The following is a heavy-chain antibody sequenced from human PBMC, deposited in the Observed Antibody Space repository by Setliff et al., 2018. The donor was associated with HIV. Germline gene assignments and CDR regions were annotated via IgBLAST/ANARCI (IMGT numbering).Heavy chain of an antibody. J-gene: IGHJ6*03. D-gene: IGHD3-16*01. CDR2: IYTSGST. V-gene: IGHV4-61*09. Sequence: SSETLSLTCTVSGGSISSGSYYWSWIRQPAGKGLEWIGHIYTSGSTYYTPSLKSRVTITVDTSKNQFSLKLSSVTAADTAVYYCARGGENMKNYYYYYYMDVWGKGTTVTV. CDR1: GGSISSGSYY. CDR3: ARGGENMKNYYYYYYMDV.